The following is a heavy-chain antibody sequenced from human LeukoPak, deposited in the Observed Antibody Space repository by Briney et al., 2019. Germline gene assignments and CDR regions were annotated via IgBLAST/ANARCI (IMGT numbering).Heavy chain of an antibody. V-gene: IGHV3-33*01. CDR1: GFSFSSYG. CDR2: IWYDGTNK. J-gene: IGHJ6*03. Sequence: PGGSLRLSCAASGFSFSSYGMHWVRQAPGKGLEWVAVIWYDGTNKYYADSVKGRFTISRDNSKNTLYLQMNSLRAEDTAVYYCTTLTGSNVWLTRFPMYFYYYMDVWGKGTTVTVSS. D-gene: IGHD3-16*01. CDR3: TTLTGSNVWLTRFPMYFYYYMDV.